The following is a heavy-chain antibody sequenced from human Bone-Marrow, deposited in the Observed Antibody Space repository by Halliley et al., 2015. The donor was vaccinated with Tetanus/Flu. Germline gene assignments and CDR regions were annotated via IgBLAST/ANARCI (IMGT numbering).Heavy chain of an antibody. CDR2: ISGDGSST. Sequence: LISGDGSSTYYADSVKGRFSISRDNSKNSLYLQMNSVRSEDTALYYCAKDIGAYWSGNYGMDVWGQGTKVTVSS. V-gene: IGHV3-43*02. D-gene: IGHD3-3*01. J-gene: IGHJ6*02. CDR3: AKDIGAYWSGNYGMDV.